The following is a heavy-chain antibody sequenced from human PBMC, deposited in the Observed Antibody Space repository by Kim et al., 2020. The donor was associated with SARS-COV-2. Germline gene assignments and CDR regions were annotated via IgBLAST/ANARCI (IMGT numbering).Heavy chain of an antibody. Sequence: GGSLRLSCAASGFTVSSNYMSWVRQAPGKGLEWVSVIYSGGSTYYADSVKGRFTISRDNSKNTLYLQMNSLRAEDTAVYYCARVGYCSSTSCYDYWGQGTLVTVSS. CDR2: IYSGGST. D-gene: IGHD2-2*03. CDR3: ARVGYCSSTSCYDY. V-gene: IGHV3-53*01. CDR1: GFTVSSNY. J-gene: IGHJ4*02.